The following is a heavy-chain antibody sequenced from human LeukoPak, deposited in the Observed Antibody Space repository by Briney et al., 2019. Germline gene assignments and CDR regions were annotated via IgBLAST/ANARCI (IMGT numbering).Heavy chain of an antibody. J-gene: IGHJ6*03. Sequence: SVKVSXKASGGTFMSYAITWVRQAPGQGLECIGGIIPIFGTANYAQKFQGRVTITADESASTVYLELSSLRSDDTAVYYCARGIRGTRDHSYYYMDVWGKGTTVTVSS. CDR1: GGTFMSYA. CDR3: ARGIRGTRDHSYYYMDV. CDR2: IIPIFGTA. D-gene: IGHD3-10*01. V-gene: IGHV1-69*01.